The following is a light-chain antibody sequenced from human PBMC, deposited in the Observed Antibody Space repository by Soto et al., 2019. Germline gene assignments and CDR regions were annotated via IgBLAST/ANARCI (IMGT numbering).Light chain of an antibody. CDR3: KQGTHWPIT. CDR2: KVS. Sequence: DIVVTQSPLSLPVTLGQAASISCRSGQSLVYSDGNTYLSWFQQRPGQSPRXLIYKVSNRESGVPARFSGSGSGTDFALKISRVEAEDVGVYYCKQGTHWPITFGQGTRLEIK. CDR1: QSLVYSDGNTY. J-gene: IGKJ5*01. V-gene: IGKV2-30*01.